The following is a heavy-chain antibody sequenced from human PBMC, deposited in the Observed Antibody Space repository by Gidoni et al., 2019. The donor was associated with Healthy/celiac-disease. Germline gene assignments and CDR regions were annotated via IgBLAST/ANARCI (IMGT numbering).Heavy chain of an antibody. CDR2: INHSGST. D-gene: IGHD1-26*01. CDR3: ARGIGRDGVNRGMDV. V-gene: IGHV4-34*01. J-gene: IGHJ6*02. CDR1: GGSFSGYY. Sequence: QVQLQQWGAGLLKPSETLSLTCAVYGGSFSGYYWIWIRPPPGKGLEWIGEINHSGSTNYNPSLKSRVTISVDTSKNQFSLKLSSVTAADTAVYYCARGIGRDGVNRGMDVWGQGTTVTVSS.